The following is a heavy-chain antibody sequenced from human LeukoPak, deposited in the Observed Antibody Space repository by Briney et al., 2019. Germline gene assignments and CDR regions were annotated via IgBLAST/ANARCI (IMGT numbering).Heavy chain of an antibody. CDR3: AKEKDGYNYEYYFDY. CDR2: ISYDGSNK. D-gene: IGHD5-24*01. J-gene: IGHJ4*02. Sequence: GGSLRLSCAASGFTFSSYGMHWVRQAPGKGLEWVAVISYDGSNKYYADSVKGRFTISRDNSKNTLYLQMNSLRAEETAVYYCAKEKDGYNYEYYFDYWGQGTLVTVSS. CDR1: GFTFSSYG. V-gene: IGHV3-30*18.